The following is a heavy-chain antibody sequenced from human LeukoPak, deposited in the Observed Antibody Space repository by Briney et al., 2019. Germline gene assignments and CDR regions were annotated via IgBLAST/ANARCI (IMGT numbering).Heavy chain of an antibody. CDR1: GYTFGTHW. D-gene: IGHD1-26*01. J-gene: IGHJ5*02. V-gene: IGHV1-46*01. CDR3: ARDFSGKWEQLTGWWLDP. Sequence: GASVKVSCTASGYTFGTHWMHWVRQVPGQGLEWMGIINPSGDFRSYAQKFQGRIIVTRDMSTRTLYMELSDLRPEDTAVYYCARDFSGKWEQLTGWWLDPWGQGTLVIVSS. CDR2: INPSGDFR.